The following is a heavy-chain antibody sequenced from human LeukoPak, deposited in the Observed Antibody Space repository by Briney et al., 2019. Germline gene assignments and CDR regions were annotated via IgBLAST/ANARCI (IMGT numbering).Heavy chain of an antibody. CDR2: IKQDGSEK. V-gene: IGHV3-7*01. D-gene: IGHD3-22*01. CDR1: GFTFSSYW. CDR3: ATTSGTYYYDSSGYYASVQGLFDY. Sequence: PGGSLRLSCAASGFTFSSYWMSWVRQAPGKGLEWVANIKQDGSEKYYVDSVKGRFTIPRDNAKNSLYLQMNRLRAEDPAVYYCATTSGTYYYDSSGYYASVQGLFDYWGQGTLVTVSS. J-gene: IGHJ4*02.